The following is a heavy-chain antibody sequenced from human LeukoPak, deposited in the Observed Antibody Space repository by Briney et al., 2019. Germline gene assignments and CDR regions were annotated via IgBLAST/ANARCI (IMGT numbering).Heavy chain of an antibody. V-gene: IGHV4-38-2*02. CDR1: GYSNSSGYY. Sequence: TSETLSLTCAVSGYSNSSGYYWGWIRQPPGKRLEWIGSIYHSGSTYYNPSLKSRVTISVDTSKNQFSLKLSSVTAADTAVYYCARDLIAVVGTGYFDYWGQGTLVTVSS. D-gene: IGHD6-19*01. CDR3: ARDLIAVVGTGYFDY. J-gene: IGHJ4*02. CDR2: IYHSGST.